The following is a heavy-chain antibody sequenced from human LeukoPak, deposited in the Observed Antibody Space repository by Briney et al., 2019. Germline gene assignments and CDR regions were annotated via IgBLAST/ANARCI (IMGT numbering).Heavy chain of an antibody. V-gene: IGHV3-7*01. CDR1: GFTFNNYW. D-gene: IGHD1-26*01. Sequence: PGGSLRPSCAASGFTFNNYWMIWVRQAPGKGLEWVANLNKDGSEKYYVDSVKGRFTISRDSAKNSLYLQMNSLRAEDTAVYYCVRGPYDYWGQGTLVTVSS. CDR3: VRGPYDY. CDR2: LNKDGSEK. J-gene: IGHJ4*02.